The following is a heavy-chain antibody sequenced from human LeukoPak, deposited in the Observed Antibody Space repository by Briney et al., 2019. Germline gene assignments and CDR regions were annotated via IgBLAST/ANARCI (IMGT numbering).Heavy chain of an antibody. J-gene: IGHJ4*02. CDR3: ARASSTSHFDY. D-gene: IGHD2-2*01. V-gene: IGHV3-21*01. Sequence: GGSLRLSCAASGFTFSSYIMNWVRQAPGKGLEWVSSISSSSSYIYYADPVKGRFTISRDNAKNSLYLQMNSLRAEDTAVYYCARASSTSHFDYWGQGTLVTVSS. CDR2: ISSSSSYI. CDR1: GFTFSSYI.